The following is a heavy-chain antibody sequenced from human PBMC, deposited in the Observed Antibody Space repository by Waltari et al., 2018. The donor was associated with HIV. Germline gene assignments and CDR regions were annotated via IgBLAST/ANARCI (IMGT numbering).Heavy chain of an antibody. CDR3: ARDLGYSYGYVSDY. CDR1: GFTFSSYW. CDR2: IKREGIEK. D-gene: IGHD5-18*01. J-gene: IGHJ4*02. Sequence: EVQLVESGGGLVQPGGSLRLSCAASGFTFSSYWMSWVRQAPGKGLEGVANIKREGIEKYYVDSVKGRFTIARDNAKNSLYLQMNSLRAEDTAVYYCARDLGYSYGYVSDYWGQGTLVTVSS. V-gene: IGHV3-7*01.